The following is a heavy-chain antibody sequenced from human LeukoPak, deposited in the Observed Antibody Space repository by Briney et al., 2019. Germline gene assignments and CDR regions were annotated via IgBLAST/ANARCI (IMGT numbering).Heavy chain of an antibody. J-gene: IGHJ4*02. D-gene: IGHD2-21*02. CDR1: GFTFSSYW. V-gene: IGHV3-7*01. Sequence: GGSLRLSCAASGFTFSSYWMSWVRQAPGKGLEWVAHIKQDGSEKYYVDSVKGLFTISRDNAKNSLYLQMNSLRAEDTAVYYCARDSPTSYCGGDCYSGLVDYWGQGTLVTVSS. CDR2: IKQDGSEK. CDR3: ARDSPTSYCGGDCYSGLVDY.